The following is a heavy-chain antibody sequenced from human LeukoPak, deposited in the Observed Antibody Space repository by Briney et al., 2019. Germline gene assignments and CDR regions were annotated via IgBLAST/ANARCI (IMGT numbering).Heavy chain of an antibody. CDR1: GYTFTSYD. CDR2: MNPNSGNT. V-gene: IGHV1-8*03. Sequence: GASVKVSCKASGYTFTSYDINWVRQATGQGLEWMRWMNPNSGNTGYAQKFQGRVTITRNTSISTAYMELSSLRSEDTAVYYCALIPSFQVVPADYWGQGTLVTVSS. CDR3: ALIPSFQVVPADY. J-gene: IGHJ4*02. D-gene: IGHD2-2*01.